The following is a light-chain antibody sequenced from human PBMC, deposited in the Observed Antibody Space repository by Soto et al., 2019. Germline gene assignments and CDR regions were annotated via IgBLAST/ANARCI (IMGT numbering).Light chain of an antibody. CDR1: SSDVGGYNY. V-gene: IGLV2-11*01. J-gene: IGLJ2*01. CDR2: DVS. CDR3: SSFAGRSTLV. Sequence: QSALTQPRSVSGSPGQSVTISCTGSSSDVGGYNYVSGYQQHPGKAPKVIIYDVSKRPSGVPDRFSGSKSGSTASLTISGLQAEDESDYYCSSFAGRSTLVFGGGTKLTVL.